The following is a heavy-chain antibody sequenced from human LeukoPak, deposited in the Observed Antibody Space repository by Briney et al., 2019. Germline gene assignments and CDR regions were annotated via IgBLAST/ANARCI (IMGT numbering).Heavy chain of an antibody. CDR2: IGGSGDYI. CDR3: ARDFFAGSGYYTYGVFDY. Sequence: GGSLRLSCEVSGFTFSSHAMSWVREAPGKGLEWVSAIGGSGDYIRYADSVKGRFTISRDNSKNSLYLQMNSLGAEDTAIYYCARDFFAGSGYYTYGVFDYWGRGALVAVSS. V-gene: IGHV3-23*01. D-gene: IGHD2-8*01. CDR1: GFTFSSHA. J-gene: IGHJ4*02.